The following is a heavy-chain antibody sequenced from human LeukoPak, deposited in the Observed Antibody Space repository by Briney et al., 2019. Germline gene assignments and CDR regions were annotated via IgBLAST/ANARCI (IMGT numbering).Heavy chain of an antibody. J-gene: IGHJ4*02. V-gene: IGHV3-7*05. CDR2: IKQPGSEK. CDR1: GFTFSRYW. CDR3: ARDPAYSSGWLDH. Sequence: GSLRLSCAASGFTFSRYWISWVRQAPGKGLEWVANIKQPGSEKYYVDSVKGRFTISRDNAKNSLYLQMNSLRVEDTAVYYCARDPAYSSGWLDHWGQGTLVTVSS. D-gene: IGHD6-19*01.